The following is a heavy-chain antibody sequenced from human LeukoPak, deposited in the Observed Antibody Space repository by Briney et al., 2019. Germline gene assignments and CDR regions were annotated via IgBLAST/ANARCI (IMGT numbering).Heavy chain of an antibody. D-gene: IGHD3-16*01. J-gene: IGHJ3*02. CDR2: IFSGGSSK. CDR3: ATESTLPGGDAFDI. V-gene: IGHV3-30-3*01. CDR1: GFTFSNYV. Sequence: GGSLRLSCAASGFTFSNYVMHWVRQAPGKGLEWVAVIFSGGSSKYYADSVKGRFTISRDNSKNTLYVEMNSLRAEDTAVYYCATESTLPGGDAFDIWGQGTMVTVSS.